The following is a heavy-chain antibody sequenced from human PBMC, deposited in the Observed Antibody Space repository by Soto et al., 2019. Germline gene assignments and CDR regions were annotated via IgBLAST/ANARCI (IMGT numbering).Heavy chain of an antibody. CDR1: GYTFTSYG. D-gene: IGHD1-26*01. Sequence: ASVKVSCKASGYTFTSYGISCVRQAPGQGLEWMGWISAYNGNTNYAQKLQGRVTMTTDTSTSTAYMELRSLRSDDTAVYYCARDLGPTYSGWFAYWGQGTLVTVSS. CDR3: ARDLGPTYSGWFAY. J-gene: IGHJ5*01. V-gene: IGHV1-18*01. CDR2: ISAYNGNT.